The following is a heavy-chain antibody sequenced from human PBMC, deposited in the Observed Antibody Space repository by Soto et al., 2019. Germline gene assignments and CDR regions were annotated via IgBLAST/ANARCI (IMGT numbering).Heavy chain of an antibody. CDR1: GFIFRNYW. D-gene: IGHD2-15*01. Sequence: EVQLVESGGGLVQPGESLRLSCAASGFIFRNYWMHWVRQAAGKGLVWVSRIDSDGSRITYADFVKGRFTISRDNAKNTVYLHMNSLTAEDTAVYYCVRTSLVVAVATREDFWGQGTLVTVSS. CDR3: VRTSLVVAVATREDF. J-gene: IGHJ4*02. CDR2: IDSDGSRI. V-gene: IGHV3-74*01.